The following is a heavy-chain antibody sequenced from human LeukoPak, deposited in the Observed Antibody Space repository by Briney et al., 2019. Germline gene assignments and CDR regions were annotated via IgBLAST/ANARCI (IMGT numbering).Heavy chain of an antibody. D-gene: IGHD1-7*01. CDR2: IIPIFGTA. CDR1: GGTFSSYA. Sequence: ASVKVSCKASGGTFSSYAISWVRQAPGQGLEWMGGIIPIFGTANYAQKFQGRVTITADESTSTAYMELSSLRSEDTAVYYCAREREWEVELRRVFDYWGQGTLVTVSS. V-gene: IGHV1-69*13. J-gene: IGHJ4*02. CDR3: AREREWEVELRRVFDY.